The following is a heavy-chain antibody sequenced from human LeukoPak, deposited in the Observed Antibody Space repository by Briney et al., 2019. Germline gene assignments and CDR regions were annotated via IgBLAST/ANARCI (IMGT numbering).Heavy chain of an antibody. CDR1: GGSISSGGYY. V-gene: IGHV4-31*03. Sequence: SETLSLTCTVSGGSISSGGYYWSWIRQHPGKGLEWIGYIYYSGSTYYNPSLKSRVTISVDTSKNQFSLKLSSVTAADTAVYYRARESRGDGYNYYFDYWGQGTLVTVSS. CDR2: IYYSGST. D-gene: IGHD5-24*01. CDR3: ARESRGDGYNYYFDY. J-gene: IGHJ4*02.